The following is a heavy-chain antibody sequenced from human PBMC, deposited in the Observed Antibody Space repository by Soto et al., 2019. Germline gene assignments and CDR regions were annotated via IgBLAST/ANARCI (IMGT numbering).Heavy chain of an antibody. CDR1: GFTFSSYG. J-gene: IGHJ3*02. D-gene: IGHD6-13*01. Sequence: QVHLEESGGGVVQPGTSLRLSCVASGFTFSSYGMHWVRQAPGKGLDGVAVIPNTENKKYYADSVKGRFTISRDNSQNTLFLQMDSLMSEDTAMYYCARTAGGRVRGALDIWGQGTMVTVS. CDR2: IPNTENKK. CDR3: ARTAGGRVRGALDI. V-gene: IGHV3-30-3*01.